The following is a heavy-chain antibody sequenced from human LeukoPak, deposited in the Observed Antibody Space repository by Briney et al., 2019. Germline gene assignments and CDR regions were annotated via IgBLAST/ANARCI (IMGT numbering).Heavy chain of an antibody. CDR2: ISSSGGTI. Sequence: QPGGSLRLSCAASGFTFSSYEMNWVRQAPGKGLEWVSYISSSGGTIYYADSVKGRFTISRDNAKNSLYLQMNSLRAEDTAVYYCASGGDSSGWFTTYYFDYWGQGTLVTVSS. CDR3: ASGGDSSGWFTTYYFDY. D-gene: IGHD6-19*01. CDR1: GFTFSSYE. V-gene: IGHV3-48*03. J-gene: IGHJ4*02.